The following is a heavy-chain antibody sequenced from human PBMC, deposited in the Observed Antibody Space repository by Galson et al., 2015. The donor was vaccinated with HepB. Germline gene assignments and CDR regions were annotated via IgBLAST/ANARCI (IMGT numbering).Heavy chain of an antibody. CDR3: AREIQLWLGAFDY. Sequence: SLRLSCAASGFTFSSYGMHWVRQAPGKGLEWVAVIWYDGSNKYYADSVKGRFTISRDNSKITLYLQMNSLRAEDTAVYYCAREIQLWLGAFDYWGQGTLVTVSS. CDR1: GFTFSSYG. V-gene: IGHV3-33*08. D-gene: IGHD5-18*01. CDR2: IWYDGSNK. J-gene: IGHJ4*02.